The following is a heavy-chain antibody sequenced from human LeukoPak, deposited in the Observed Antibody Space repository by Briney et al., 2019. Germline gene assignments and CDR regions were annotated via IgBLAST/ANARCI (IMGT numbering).Heavy chain of an antibody. CDR3: AKDLYRELRVYFQH. CDR2: ISGSGGST. Sequence: ETLSLTCAVYGGSFSGYYWSWVRQAPGKGLEWVSAISGSGGSTYYADSVKGRFTISRDNSKNTLYLQMNSLRAEDTAVYYCAKDLYRELRVYFQHWGQGTLVTVSS. J-gene: IGHJ1*01. V-gene: IGHV3-23*01. CDR1: GGSFSGYY. D-gene: IGHD2-2*02.